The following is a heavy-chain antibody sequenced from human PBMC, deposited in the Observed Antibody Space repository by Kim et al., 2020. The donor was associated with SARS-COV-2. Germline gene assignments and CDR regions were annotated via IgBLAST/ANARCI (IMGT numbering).Heavy chain of an antibody. D-gene: IGHD6-19*01. CDR1: GYTFPTYV. J-gene: IGHJ4*02. CDR3: ARGYSSGWYLDY. CDR2: INAGNRNT. V-gene: IGHV1-3*01. Sequence: ASVKVFCKASGYTFPTYVMHWVRQAPGQRLEWMGWINAGNRNTKYSQKFQGRVIITRDTSASTAYMDLSRLTSEDTAMYYCARGYSSGWYLDYWGQGTLVTVSS.